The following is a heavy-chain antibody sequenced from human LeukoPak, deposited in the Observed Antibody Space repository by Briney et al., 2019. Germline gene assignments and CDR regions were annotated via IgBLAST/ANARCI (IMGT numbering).Heavy chain of an antibody. CDR2: IYYSGST. V-gene: IGHV4-59*01. CDR1: GGSITPYY. Sequence: SETLSLTCTVSGGSITPYYWSWIRQPPGKRLEWIGYIYYSGSTNYNPSLKSRVTISVDTSKNQFSLKLTSVTAADTAVYYCVREGYYYMDVWGKGTTVTVSS. J-gene: IGHJ6*03. CDR3: VREGYYYMDV.